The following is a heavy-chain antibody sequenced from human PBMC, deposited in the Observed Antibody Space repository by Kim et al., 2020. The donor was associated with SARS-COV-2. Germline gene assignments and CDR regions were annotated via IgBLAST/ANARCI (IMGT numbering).Heavy chain of an antibody. D-gene: IGHD2-21*01. CDR1: GLTFSSYW. J-gene: IGHJ3*02. CDR2: INSDGSST. CDR3: AGEIAAGAGVFDI. Sequence: GGSLRLSCAASGLTFSSYWMHWVRQPPGKGLVWVSRINSDGSSTSYADSVKGRFTISTDNAKNTLYLQMNSLRAEDTAVYYCAGEIAAGAGVFDIWGQGTMVTVSS. V-gene: IGHV3-74*01.